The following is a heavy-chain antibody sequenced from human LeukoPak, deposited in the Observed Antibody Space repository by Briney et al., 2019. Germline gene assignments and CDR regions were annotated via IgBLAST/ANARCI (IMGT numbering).Heavy chain of an antibody. CDR3: ARDSNYGDYVGPGY. V-gene: IGHV3-21*01. Sequence: GGSLRLSCAASGFTFSSYSMNWVRQAPGKGLEWVSSISSSSSYIYYADSVKGRFTISRDNAKNSLYLQMNSLRAEDTAVYYCARDSNYGDYVGPGYWGQGTLVTVSS. CDR2: ISSSSSYI. CDR1: GFTFSSYS. J-gene: IGHJ4*02. D-gene: IGHD4-17*01.